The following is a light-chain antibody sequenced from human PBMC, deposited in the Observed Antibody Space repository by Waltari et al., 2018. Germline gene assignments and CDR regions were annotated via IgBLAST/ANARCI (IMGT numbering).Light chain of an antibody. J-gene: IGKJ3*01. CDR2: YAS. Sequence: DIQMTQSPSSLSASVGDRVTITCRASEDIKIYLTWYQQKPGKAPKPLINYASSLDVGVPSRFSGSRSGTNYILTITSLQPEDFATYYCQQYDQEPFTFGPGTKLDIK. V-gene: IGKV1-33*01. CDR1: EDIKIY. CDR3: QQYDQEPFT.